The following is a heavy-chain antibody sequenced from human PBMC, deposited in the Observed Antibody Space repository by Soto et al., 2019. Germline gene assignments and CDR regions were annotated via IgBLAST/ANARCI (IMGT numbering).Heavy chain of an antibody. Sequence: GGSLGPSCGPSGFSFVEYYMSWIRQAPGKGLEWVSYISSSSSYTNYADSVKGRFTISRDNAKNSLYLQMNSLRAEDTAVYYCARGGYYYDFWFDPWGQGP. CDR2: ISSSSSYT. D-gene: IGHD3-22*01. V-gene: IGHV3-11*05. J-gene: IGHJ5*02. CDR3: ARGGYYYDFWFDP. CDR1: GFSFVEYY.